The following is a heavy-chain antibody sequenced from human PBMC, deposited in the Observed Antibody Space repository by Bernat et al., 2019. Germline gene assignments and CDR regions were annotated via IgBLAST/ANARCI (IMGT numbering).Heavy chain of an antibody. CDR3: ARDRGDYYYMDV. CDR2: IYYDGSNK. D-gene: IGHD3-10*01. J-gene: IGHJ6*03. Sequence: QVQLVESGGGVVQPGMSLRLSCAASGFTFRNNGMNWVRQAPGKGLEWVAIIYYDGSNKYYADSVKGRFTISRDNSKNTMYLQMNSLRAEDTAVYYCARDRGDYYYMDVWGKGTTVTVSS. CDR1: GFTFRNNG. V-gene: IGHV3-33*01.